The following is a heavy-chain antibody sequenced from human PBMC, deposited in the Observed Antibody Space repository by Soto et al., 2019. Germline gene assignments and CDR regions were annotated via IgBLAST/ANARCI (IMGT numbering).Heavy chain of an antibody. CDR1: GFTFSSYS. Sequence: EVQLVESGGGLVKPGGSLRLSCAASGFTFSSYSMNWVRQAPGKGLEWVSSISSSSSYIYYADSVKGRFTISRDNAKNSLYLQMNSLRAEDTAVYYCARSGSVRGVRNNWFDPWGQGTLVTVSS. V-gene: IGHV3-21*01. J-gene: IGHJ5*02. CDR2: ISSSSSYI. D-gene: IGHD3-10*01. CDR3: ARSGSVRGVRNNWFDP.